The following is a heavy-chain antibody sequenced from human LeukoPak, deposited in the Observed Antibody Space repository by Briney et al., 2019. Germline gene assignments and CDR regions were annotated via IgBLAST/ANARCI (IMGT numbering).Heavy chain of an antibody. CDR2: IYTSGST. CDR1: GGSVSSRY. Sequence: SETLSLTCTVSGGSVSSRYWSWIRQPAGKGLEWIGRIYTSGSTNYNPSLKSRVTMSVDTSKNQFSLKLSSVTAADTAVYYCARVKAGEYYYDSSGVSAFDIWGQGTMVTVSS. V-gene: IGHV4-4*07. CDR3: ARVKAGEYYYDSSGVSAFDI. D-gene: IGHD3-22*01. J-gene: IGHJ3*02.